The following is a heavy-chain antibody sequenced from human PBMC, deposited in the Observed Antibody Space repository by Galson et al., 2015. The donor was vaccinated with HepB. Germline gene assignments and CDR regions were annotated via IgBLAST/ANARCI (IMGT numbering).Heavy chain of an antibody. Sequence: SLRLSCAASGFTFDDYAMHWVQQAPGKGLEWVSGISWNSGSIGYADSVKGRFTISRDNAKNSLYLQMNSLRAEDTALYYCAKGGWDSSGYHKFDYWGQGTLVTVSS. V-gene: IGHV3-9*01. J-gene: IGHJ4*02. CDR2: ISWNSGSI. D-gene: IGHD3-22*01. CDR1: GFTFDDYA. CDR3: AKGGWDSSGYHKFDY.